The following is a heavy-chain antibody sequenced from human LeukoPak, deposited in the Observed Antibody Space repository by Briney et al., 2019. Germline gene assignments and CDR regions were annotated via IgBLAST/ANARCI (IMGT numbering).Heavy chain of an antibody. J-gene: IGHJ5*02. CDR2: IYIGGSA. Sequence: YPGGSLRLSCAASGFTVSSNYMSWVRQAPGKGLEWVSVIYIGGSAYYADSVKGRFTISSDNSKNTLYLQMNSLRAEDTAVYYCARGGGYGSDWFDPWGQGTLVTVSS. V-gene: IGHV3-66*01. CDR1: GFTVSSNY. CDR3: ARGGGYGSDWFDP. D-gene: IGHD5-18*01.